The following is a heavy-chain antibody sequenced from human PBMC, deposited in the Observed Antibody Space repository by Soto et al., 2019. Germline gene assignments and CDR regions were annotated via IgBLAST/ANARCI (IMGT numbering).Heavy chain of an antibody. CDR2: ISSNSAYI. V-gene: IGHV3-21*01. CDR3: TRDASRDSSARGWFDP. J-gene: IGHJ5*02. Sequence: LRLSCAAPGFTVRSFTMNWVRHAPGKGLEWVSTISSNSAYIYYTDALRGRFTISRDNAKNSLHLQMNSLRAEDTAVYYCTRDASRDSSARGWFDPWGPGTLVTVSS. CDR1: GFTVRSFT. D-gene: IGHD6-13*01.